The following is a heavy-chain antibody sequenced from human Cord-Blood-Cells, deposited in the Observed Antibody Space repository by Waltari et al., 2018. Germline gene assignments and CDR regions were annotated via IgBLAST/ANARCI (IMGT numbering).Heavy chain of an antibody. V-gene: IGHV4-31*03. CDR2: IYYSGRT. J-gene: IGHJ4*02. Sequence: QVQLQESGPGLVKPSQTLSLTCTVSGGSISSGGSYWSWIRQHPGKGLEGIGYIYYSGRTYDNPSLKSRVTISVDTSKNQFSLKLSSVTAADTAVYYCARAPDYGDYLGSAIDYWGQGTLVTVSS. D-gene: IGHD4-17*01. CDR3: ARAPDYGDYLGSAIDY. CDR1: GGSISSGGSY.